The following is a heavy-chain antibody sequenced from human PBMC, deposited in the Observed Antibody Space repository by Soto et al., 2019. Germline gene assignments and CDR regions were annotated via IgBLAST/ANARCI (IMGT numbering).Heavy chain of an antibody. J-gene: IGHJ4*02. CDR3: ARATVEYYSGSGSYSPGALFDY. CDR1: GFTFSSYS. CDR2: ISSSSSYI. Sequence: EVQLVESGGGLVKPGGSLRLSCAASGFTFSSYSMNWVRQAPGKGLEWVSSISSSSSYIYYADSVKGRFTISRDNAKNSLYLQMNSLRAEDTAVYYCARATVEYYSGSGSYSPGALFDYWGQGTLVTVSS. D-gene: IGHD3-10*01. V-gene: IGHV3-21*01.